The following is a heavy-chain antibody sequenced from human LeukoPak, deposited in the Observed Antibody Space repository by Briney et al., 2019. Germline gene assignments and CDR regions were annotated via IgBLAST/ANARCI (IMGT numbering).Heavy chain of an antibody. CDR2: VYHSGAE. D-gene: IGHD3-10*01. V-gene: IGHV4-38-2*02. CDR1: DDAITSHFY. CDR3: ARASFASGSYYFDL. Sequence: SETLSLTCIVSDDAITSHFYWGWIRRSPGEGGKGLEWIASVYHSGAEYVNPSLKSRVTTSVDTSKSQFYLTLSSVTAADTAVYFCARASFASGSYYFDLWGPGTLITVSS. J-gene: IGHJ4*02.